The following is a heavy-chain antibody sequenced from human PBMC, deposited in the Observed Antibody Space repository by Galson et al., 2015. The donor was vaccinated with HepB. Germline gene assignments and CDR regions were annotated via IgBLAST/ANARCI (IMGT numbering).Heavy chain of an antibody. CDR2: IKQDGSEK. V-gene: IGHV3-7*01. Sequence: SLRLSCAASGFTFSSYWMSWVRQAPGKGLEWVANIKQDGSEKYYVDSVKGRFTISRDNAKNSLYLQMNSLRAEDTAVYYCARDRVGLSSSDYYYGMDVWGQGTTVTVSS. J-gene: IGHJ6*02. CDR3: ARDRVGLSSSDYYYGMDV. D-gene: IGHD2-2*01. CDR1: GFTFSSYW.